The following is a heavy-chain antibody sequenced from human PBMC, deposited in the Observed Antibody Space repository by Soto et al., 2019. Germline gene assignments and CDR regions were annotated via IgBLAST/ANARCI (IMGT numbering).Heavy chain of an antibody. CDR2: IDPSDSYT. Sequence: XESLKVARQFCGHTFTSYCTSLVLHMPGKGLEWMGRIDPSDSYTNYSPSFQGNVTIAADKSISTAYLQWSSLKASDTAMYYCAKKYSSSLHSGFDPWAQRTLVTVSS. CDR3: AKKYSSSLHSGFDP. D-gene: IGHD6-13*01. CDR1: GHTFTSYC. V-gene: IGHV5-10-1*01. J-gene: IGHJ5*02.